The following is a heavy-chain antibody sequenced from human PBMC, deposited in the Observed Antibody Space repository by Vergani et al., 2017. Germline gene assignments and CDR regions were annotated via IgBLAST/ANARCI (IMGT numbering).Heavy chain of an antibody. CDR1: GFTSSYYG. Sequence: QVHLVESGVGVVQPGRSLRLSCVVSGFTSSYYGMHWVRQAPGKGLEWLAVISYDGTQKYYADSVKGRFTISRDNSKSTLYLQMNSLRTEDTAVYYCATKSCGTPGCQIGYFREWGQGTLVTVSS. CDR3: ATKSCGTPGCQIGYFRE. V-gene: IGHV3-30*03. J-gene: IGHJ1*01. CDR2: ISYDGTQK. D-gene: IGHD1-1*01.